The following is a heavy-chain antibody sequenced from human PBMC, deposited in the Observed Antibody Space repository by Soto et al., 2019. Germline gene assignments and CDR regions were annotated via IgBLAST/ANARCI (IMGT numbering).Heavy chain of an antibody. J-gene: IGHJ5*02. Sequence: SETLSITCTVSSGSITSYDWNGLRQPPGKALEWIGYVYNSGSTNYNPSLKSRVTISVDTSKNQFSLKVNSVTAADTAVYYCARRDVVAVTGSLDNWLDPWGQGILVTVSS. CDR1: SGSITSYD. D-gene: IGHD2-21*01. CDR3: ARRDVVAVTGSLDNWLDP. CDR2: VYNSGST. V-gene: IGHV4-59*01.